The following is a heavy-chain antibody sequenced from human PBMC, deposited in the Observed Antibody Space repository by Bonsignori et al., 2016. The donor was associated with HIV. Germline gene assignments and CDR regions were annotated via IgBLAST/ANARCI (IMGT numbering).Heavy chain of an antibody. CDR2: IYHSGST. Sequence: SETLSLTCAVSGYSISSGYYWGWIRQPPGKGLEWIGSIYHSGSTYYNPSLKSRVTISVDTSKNQFSLKLSSVTAADTAVYYCASRRVVVPAEIDYWGQGTLVTVSS. CDR1: GYSISSGYY. J-gene: IGHJ4*02. D-gene: IGHD2-2*01. V-gene: IGHV4-38-2*01. CDR3: ASRRVVVPAEIDY.